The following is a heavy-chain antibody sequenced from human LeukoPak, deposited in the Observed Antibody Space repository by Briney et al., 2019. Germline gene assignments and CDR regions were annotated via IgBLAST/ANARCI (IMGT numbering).Heavy chain of an antibody. CDR3: ARINFWSGYFDLDY. D-gene: IGHD3-3*01. J-gene: IGHJ4*02. CDR2: IYYSGST. V-gene: IGHV4-59*01. CDR1: GGSISSSY. Sequence: SETLSLTCTVSGGSISSSYWSWIGQPPGKGLEWIGYIYYSGSTNYNPSLKSRVTISVDTSKNQFSLKLSSVTAADTAVYYCARINFWSGYFDLDYWGQGTLVTVSS.